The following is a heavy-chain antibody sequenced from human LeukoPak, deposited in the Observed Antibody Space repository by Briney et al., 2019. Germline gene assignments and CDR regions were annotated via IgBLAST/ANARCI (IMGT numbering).Heavy chain of an antibody. V-gene: IGHV2-5*01. CDR2: IYWNDDK. CDR3: AHLSEYYDYVWGSYRPGSYFDY. Sequence: SGPTLVNPTQTLTLTCTFSGFSLSPSGVGVGWIRQPPGKALEWLALIYWNDDKRYSPSLKSRLTITKDTSKNQVVLTMTNMDPVDTATYYCAHLSEYYDYVWGSYRPGSYFDYWGQGTLVTVSS. CDR1: GFSLSPSGVG. J-gene: IGHJ4*02. D-gene: IGHD3-16*02.